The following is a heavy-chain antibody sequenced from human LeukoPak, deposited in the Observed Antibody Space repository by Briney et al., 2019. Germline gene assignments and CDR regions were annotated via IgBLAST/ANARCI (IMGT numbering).Heavy chain of an antibody. Sequence: AGGSLRLSCAASGFTFSSYSMNWVRQAPGKGLEWVSSISSSSSYIYYADSVKGRFTTSRDNAKNTLYLQMNSLRAEDTAVYYCARGNYYGQNYWGQGTLVTVSS. CDR1: GFTFSSYS. D-gene: IGHD3-10*01. J-gene: IGHJ4*02. CDR2: ISSSSSYI. V-gene: IGHV3-21*01. CDR3: ARGNYYGQNY.